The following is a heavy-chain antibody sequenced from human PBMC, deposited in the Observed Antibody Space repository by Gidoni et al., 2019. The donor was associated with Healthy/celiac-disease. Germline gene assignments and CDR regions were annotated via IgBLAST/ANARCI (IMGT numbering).Heavy chain of an antibody. CDR3: ARAQGDGYNYGGSYFDY. CDR2: INSDGSST. Sequence: EVQLVESGGGLVQPGGSLRLSCAASGFTFSSYWMHWVRQAPGKGLVWVSRINSDGSSTSYADSVKGRFTISRDNAKNTLYLQMNSLRAEDTAVYYCARAQGDGYNYGGSYFDYWGQGTLVTVSS. J-gene: IGHJ4*02. D-gene: IGHD5-12*01. CDR1: GFTFSSYW. V-gene: IGHV3-74*01.